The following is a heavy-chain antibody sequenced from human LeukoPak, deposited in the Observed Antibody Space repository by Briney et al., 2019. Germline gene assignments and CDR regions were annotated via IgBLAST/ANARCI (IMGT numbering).Heavy chain of an antibody. CDR2: ISGSGGST. CDR3: AKGDRKYPDEDYAWGSYRPGAAFDI. J-gene: IGHJ3*02. V-gene: IGHV3-23*01. Sequence: GGSLRLSCAASGFTFSSYAMSWVRQAPGKGLEWVSAISGSGGSTYYADSVKGRFTISRDNSKNTLYLQMNSLRAEDTAVYYCAKGDRKYPDEDYAWGSYRPGAAFDIWGQGTMVTVSS. D-gene: IGHD3-16*02. CDR1: GFTFSSYA.